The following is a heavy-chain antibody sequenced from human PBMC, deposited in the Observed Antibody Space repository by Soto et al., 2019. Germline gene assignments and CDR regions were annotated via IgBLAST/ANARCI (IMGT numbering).Heavy chain of an antibody. Sequence: SETLSLTCTVSGGSVSSGSFYWRCIRRPPGKGLEWIGYFYDSGSTNYNPSLRSRVTMSVDTSKNQFSLKLSSVTAADTAVYYCAASAPPATNYYYAMDVWGQGTTVTVSS. CDR3: AASAPPATNYYYAMDV. J-gene: IGHJ6*02. CDR2: FYDSGST. CDR1: GGSVSSGSFY. D-gene: IGHD5-12*01. V-gene: IGHV4-61*01.